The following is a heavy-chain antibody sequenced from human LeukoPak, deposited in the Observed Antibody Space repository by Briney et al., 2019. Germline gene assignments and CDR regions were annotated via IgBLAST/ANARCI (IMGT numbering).Heavy chain of an antibody. D-gene: IGHD4-17*01. V-gene: IGHV3-53*05. CDR2: IYSGGST. J-gene: IGHJ4*02. CDR1: GFTVSSNY. CDR3: AKGPYTVTSLDYFDY. Sequence: PGGSLRLSCAASGFTVSSNYMSWVRQAPGKGLEWVSVIYSGGSTYYADSVKGRFTISRDNSKNTLYLQMNSLRAEDTAVYYCAKGPYTVTSLDYFDYWGQGTLVTVSS.